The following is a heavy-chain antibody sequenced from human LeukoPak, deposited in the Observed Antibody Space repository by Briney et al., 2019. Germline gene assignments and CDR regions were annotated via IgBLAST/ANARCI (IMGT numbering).Heavy chain of an antibody. CDR3: ARDFDGPRASDY. J-gene: IGHJ4*02. CDR1: GFTFSYFW. CDR2: INTDGSYS. Sequence: GGSLRLSCAASGFTFSYFWMHWFRQTPGKGLVWVSCINTDGSYSTYADSVKGRFTISRDNVRNTLYLQMNSLRAEDSAVYYCARDFDGPRASDYWGQGISVAVSS. V-gene: IGHV3-74*01. D-gene: IGHD4-17*01.